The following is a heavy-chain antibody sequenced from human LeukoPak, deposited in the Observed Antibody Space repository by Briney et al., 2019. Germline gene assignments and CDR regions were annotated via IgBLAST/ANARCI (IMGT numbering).Heavy chain of an antibody. CDR2: INPNSGGT. Sequence: ASVTVSCKASGYTFTCYYMHWVRQAPGHGREGMGWINPNSGGTNYAQKFQGRVTMTSDTYISTDYMELMSLRSDGTAVYYCAVATGGGNYNNCAFDIWGQGTMVTVSS. CDR1: GYTFTCYY. CDR3: AVATGGGNYNNCAFDI. D-gene: IGHD4-11*01. V-gene: IGHV1-2*02. J-gene: IGHJ3*02.